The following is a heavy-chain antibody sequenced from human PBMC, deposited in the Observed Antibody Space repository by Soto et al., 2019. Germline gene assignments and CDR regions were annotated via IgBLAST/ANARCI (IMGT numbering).Heavy chain of an antibody. CDR1: GFTFSSYS. CDR3: ARGPEGYCSGGSCYSDGP. J-gene: IGHJ5*02. V-gene: IGHV3-48*02. Sequence: DVQLVESGGGLVQPGGSLRLSCAASGFTFSSYSMNWVRQAPGKGLEWVSYISSSSSTIYYADSVKGRFTISRDNAKNSLYLQMNSLRDEDTAVYYCARGPEGYCSGGSCYSDGPWGQGTLVTVSS. D-gene: IGHD2-15*01. CDR2: ISSSSSTI.